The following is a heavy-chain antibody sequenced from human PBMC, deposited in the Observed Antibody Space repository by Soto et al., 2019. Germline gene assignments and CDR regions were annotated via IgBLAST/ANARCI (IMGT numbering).Heavy chain of an antibody. CDR2: IYWNDEK. D-gene: IGHD3-22*01. Sequence: QITLKESGPTLVKPTQTLTLTCTFSGFSLSTSGVGVGWIRQPPGKALEWLALIYWNDEKRYSPSLKSRLTITKDTSKNHVVLTMTNMDPVDTATYYCARLYYYDSSGYYYFDYWGQGTLVTVSA. CDR1: GFSLSTSGVG. J-gene: IGHJ4*02. V-gene: IGHV2-5*01. CDR3: ARLYYYDSSGYYYFDY.